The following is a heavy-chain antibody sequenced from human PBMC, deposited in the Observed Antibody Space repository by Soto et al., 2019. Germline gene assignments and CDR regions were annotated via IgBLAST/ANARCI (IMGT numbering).Heavy chain of an antibody. CDR2: ISYDVSNK. CDR3: ATNSYGYVSTYYFDY. J-gene: IGHJ4*02. V-gene: IGHV3-30*03. D-gene: IGHD5-18*01. CDR1: GFTFSSYG. Sequence: QVQLVESGGDVVQPGRSLRLSCAASGFTFSSYGMHWVRQAPGKGLEWVAVISYDVSNKYYADSVKGRFTISRDNSKNTLHLQMNSLRAEDTAVYYCATNSYGYVSTYYFDYWGQGTLVTVSS.